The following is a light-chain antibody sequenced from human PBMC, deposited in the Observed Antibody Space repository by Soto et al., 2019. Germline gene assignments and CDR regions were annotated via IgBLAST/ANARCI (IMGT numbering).Light chain of an antibody. CDR3: QQYNSYPIT. CDR2: DAS. V-gene: IGKV1-5*01. CDR1: QSISSW. Sequence: MTQSPSTLSVSPGERATLSCRASQSISSWLAWYQQKPGKAPKLLIYDASSLESGVPSRFSGSGSGTEFTLTTSSLQPDDFATYYCQQYNSYPITFGQGTRLENK. J-gene: IGKJ5*01.